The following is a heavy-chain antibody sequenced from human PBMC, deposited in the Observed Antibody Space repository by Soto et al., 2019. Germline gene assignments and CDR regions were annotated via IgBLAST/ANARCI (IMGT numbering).Heavy chain of an antibody. CDR2: IYYSGST. CDR3: ARAQQQLVNPSYFDY. D-gene: IGHD6-13*01. Sequence: QVQLQELGPGLVKPSETLSLTCTVSGGSVSSGSYYWSWIRQPPGKGLEWIGYIYYSGSTNYNPSLKSRVTISVDTSKNQFSLKLSSVTAADTAVYYCARAQQQLVNPSYFDYWGQGTLVTVSS. V-gene: IGHV4-61*01. CDR1: GGSVSSGSYY. J-gene: IGHJ4*02.